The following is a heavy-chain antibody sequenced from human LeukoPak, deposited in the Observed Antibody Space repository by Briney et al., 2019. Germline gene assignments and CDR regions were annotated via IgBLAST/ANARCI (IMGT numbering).Heavy chain of an antibody. J-gene: IGHJ5*02. D-gene: IGHD3-3*01. CDR1: GFTFSSYS. CDR2: ISSSSSYI. V-gene: IGHV3-21*01. CDR3: ATSGYFQSYNWFDP. Sequence: GGSLRLSCAASGFTFSSYSMNWVRQAPGKGLEWVSSISSSSSYIYYADSVKGRFTISRDNAKNSPYLQMNSLRAEDTAVYYCATSGYFQSYNWFDPWGQGTLVTVSS.